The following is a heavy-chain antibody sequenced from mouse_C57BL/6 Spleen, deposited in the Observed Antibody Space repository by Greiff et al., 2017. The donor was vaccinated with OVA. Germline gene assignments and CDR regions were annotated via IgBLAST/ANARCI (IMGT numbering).Heavy chain of an antibody. J-gene: IGHJ3*01. CDR3: ARDYYGSSYVDWFAY. D-gene: IGHD1-1*01. CDR1: GYTFTDYN. V-gene: IGHV1-22*01. CDR2: INPNNGGT. Sequence: EVQLQQSGPELVKPGASVKMSCKASGYTFTDYNMHWVKQSPGKSLEWIGYINPNNGGTSYNQKFKGKATLTVNKSSSTAYMELRSLTSEDSAVYYCARDYYGSSYVDWFAYWGQGTLVTVSA.